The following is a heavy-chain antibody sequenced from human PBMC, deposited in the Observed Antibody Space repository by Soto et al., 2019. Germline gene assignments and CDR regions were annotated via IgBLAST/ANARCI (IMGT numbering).Heavy chain of an antibody. CDR3: ARVPYCGGDCYPYYFDY. D-gene: IGHD2-21*02. CDR1: GGSVSSGSYY. CDR2: INYSGST. V-gene: IGHV4-61*01. J-gene: IGHJ4*02. Sequence: PSETLSLTCTVSGGSVSSGSYYWSWIRQPPGKGLEWIGYINYSGSTNYNPSLKSRVTISVDTSKNQFSLKLSSVTAADTAVYYCARVPYCGGDCYPYYFDYWGQGTLVTVSS.